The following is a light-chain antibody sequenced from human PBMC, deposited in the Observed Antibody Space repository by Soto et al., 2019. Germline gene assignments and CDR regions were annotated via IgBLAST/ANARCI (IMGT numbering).Light chain of an antibody. J-gene: IGKJ5*01. Sequence: EIVLTQSPGTLSLSPGERATLSCRASQRVGNNYIAWYQQKPGQAPRLLIYTASNRVTGIPDRISGSGSGTDFTLTISRLEPEDFAVYYCQQNAGSPVTFGQGTRLEIK. V-gene: IGKV3-20*01. CDR1: QRVGNNY. CDR3: QQNAGSPVT. CDR2: TAS.